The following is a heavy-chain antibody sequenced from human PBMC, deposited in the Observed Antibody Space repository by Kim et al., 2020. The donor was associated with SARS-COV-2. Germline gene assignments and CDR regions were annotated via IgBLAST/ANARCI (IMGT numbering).Heavy chain of an antibody. D-gene: IGHD3-22*01. CDR3: AKDFAVDYDLDY. Sequence: YYADSVKGRFTISRDNSKNTLYLQMNSLRAEDTAVYYCAKDFAVDYDLDYWGQGTLVTVSS. V-gene: IGHV3-30*02. J-gene: IGHJ4*02.